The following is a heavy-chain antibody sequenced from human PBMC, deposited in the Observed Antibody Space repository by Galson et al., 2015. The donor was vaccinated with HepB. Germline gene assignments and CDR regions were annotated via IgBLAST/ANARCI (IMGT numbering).Heavy chain of an antibody. CDR3: AKARGSSSGRGIDF. Sequence: SLRLSCAASGFTFDDYAMHWVRQAPGRGLEWVSGISWHSGNIAYADSAKGRFTISRDNAKRSLYLQMNSLRTEDTALYYCAKARGSSSGRGIDFWGQGTLVTVSS. D-gene: IGHD3-16*01. CDR2: ISWHSGNI. CDR1: GFTFDDYA. J-gene: IGHJ4*02. V-gene: IGHV3-9*01.